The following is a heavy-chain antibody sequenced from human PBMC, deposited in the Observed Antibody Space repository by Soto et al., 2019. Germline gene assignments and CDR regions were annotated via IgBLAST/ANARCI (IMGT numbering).Heavy chain of an antibody. Sequence: QVQLVQSGAVVKKPGSSLKVSCKASGGTFTNYAFSWVRQAPGQGLEWMGGIIPVFGTPDYAQKFQGRVTINAAESTRTASMELSSLRSDDTAVYYCARERSVGYCITTTCPKPFYYSAMDGWGQGTTVTVSS. CDR3: ARERSVGYCITTTCPKPFYYSAMDG. D-gene: IGHD2-2*01. CDR2: IIPVFGTP. CDR1: GGTFTNYA. J-gene: IGHJ6*02. V-gene: IGHV1-69*12.